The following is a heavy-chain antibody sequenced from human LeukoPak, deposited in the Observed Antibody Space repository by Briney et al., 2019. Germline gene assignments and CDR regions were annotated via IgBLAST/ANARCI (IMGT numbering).Heavy chain of an antibody. CDR2: IHPGDSDT. V-gene: IGHV5-51*01. J-gene: IGHJ4*02. CDR1: GYSFTTHW. D-gene: IGHD4-17*01. CDR3: ARPGRATVTRLDY. Sequence: GESLKISCKGSGYSFTTHWIGWVRQMPGIGLEWMGIIHPGDSDTRYSPSFQGQVTISADKSISTAFLQWSSLKASDTAMYYCARPGRATVTRLDYWGQGTLVTVTS.